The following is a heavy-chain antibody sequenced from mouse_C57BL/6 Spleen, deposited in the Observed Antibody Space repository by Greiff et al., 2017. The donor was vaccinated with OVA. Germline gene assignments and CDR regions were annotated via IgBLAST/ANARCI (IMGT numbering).Heavy chain of an antibody. Sequence: LVESGAELVKPGASVKISCKASGYAFSSYWMNWVKQRPGKGLEWIGQIYPGDGDTNYNGKFKGKATLTADKSSSTAYMQLSSLTSEDSAVYFCAREGYYGSSYWYFDVWGTGTTVTVSS. CDR3: AREGYYGSSYWYFDV. V-gene: IGHV1-80*01. CDR1: GYAFSSYW. D-gene: IGHD1-1*01. CDR2: IYPGDGDT. J-gene: IGHJ1*03.